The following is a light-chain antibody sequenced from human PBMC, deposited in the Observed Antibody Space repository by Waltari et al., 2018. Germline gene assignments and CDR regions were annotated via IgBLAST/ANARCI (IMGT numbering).Light chain of an antibody. CDR1: QSVTSTF. Sequence: EIVLTRSPVPLSLSPGQRATLSCRASQSVTSTFLSWYQQKPGQAPSLLIYAASSRATGVPERVSGSGSGTDFTLTISRLEPDDFAVYYCQQFDSSPTWTFGQGTKVEIK. CDR3: QQFDSSPTWT. J-gene: IGKJ1*01. CDR2: AAS. V-gene: IGKV3-20*01.